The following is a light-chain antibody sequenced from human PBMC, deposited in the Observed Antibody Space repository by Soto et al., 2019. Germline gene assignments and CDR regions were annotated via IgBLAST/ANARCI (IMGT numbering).Light chain of an antibody. V-gene: IGKV1-5*03. J-gene: IGKJ1*01. CDR1: QTISSW. Sequence: DIQMTQSPSTLSGSVGDRVTITCRASQTISSWLAWYQQKPGKAPKLLIYKASTLKSGVPSRFSGSGSGTEFTLTISSLQPDDFATYYCQHDNSDSGACGQGTKV. CDR2: KAS. CDR3: QHDNSDSGA.